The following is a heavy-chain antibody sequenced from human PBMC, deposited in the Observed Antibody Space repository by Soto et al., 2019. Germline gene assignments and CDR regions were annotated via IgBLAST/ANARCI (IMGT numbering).Heavy chain of an antibody. CDR2: IYYSGST. CDR3: ARVNPMGSSSWYGGSHPRALYDFDD. J-gene: IGHJ4*01. Sequence: SETLSLTCTVSGGSISSGGYYWSWIRQHPGKGLEWIGYIYYSGSTNYNPSLKSRVTISVDTSKNQFSLKLSSVTAADTAVYYCARVNPMGSSSWYGGSHPRALYDFDDWRHGTLVTVSS. D-gene: IGHD6-13*01. V-gene: IGHV4-61*08. CDR1: GGSISSGGYY.